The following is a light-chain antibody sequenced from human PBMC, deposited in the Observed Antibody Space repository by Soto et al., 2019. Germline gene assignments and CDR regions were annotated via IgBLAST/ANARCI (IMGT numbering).Light chain of an antibody. CDR1: SSDVGSYNL. CDR2: EGS. V-gene: IGLV2-23*01. J-gene: IGLJ2*01. Sequence: QSVLTQPASVSGSPGQSITISCTGTSSDVGSYNLVSWYQQHPGKAPKLMIYEGSKRPSGVSNRFSGSKSGNTASLTISRLQAEDEADYYCCSYAGSSTPFVVFGGGTKLTVL. CDR3: CSYAGSSTPFVV.